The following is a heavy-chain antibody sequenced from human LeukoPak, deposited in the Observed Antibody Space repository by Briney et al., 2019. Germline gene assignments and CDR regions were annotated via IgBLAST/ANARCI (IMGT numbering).Heavy chain of an antibody. Sequence: SETLSLTCAVSGGPLTSYYWSWIRQPPGKGLEWIGFIYYRGSTNYNPSLESRVTISVDTSKNQFSLKLSSVTAADTAVYYCTRQSRSTVATKQSGMDVWGQGTTVTVSS. CDR1: GGPLTSYY. J-gene: IGHJ6*02. D-gene: IGHD4-17*01. CDR3: TRQSRSTVATKQSGMDV. CDR2: IYYRGST. V-gene: IGHV4-59*08.